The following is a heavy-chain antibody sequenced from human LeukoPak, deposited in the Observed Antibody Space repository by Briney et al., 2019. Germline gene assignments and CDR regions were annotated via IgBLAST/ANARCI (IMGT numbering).Heavy chain of an antibody. CDR1: GGSISSGGYY. Sequence: SQTLSLTCTVSGGSISSGGYYWSWIRQHPGKGLEWIGYIYYSGNTYYNPSLKSRVTISVDTSKNQFSLKLSSVTAADTAVYYCARVPYYYDSNGYSDFDYWGQGTLVTVSS. CDR2: IYYSGNT. D-gene: IGHD3-22*01. V-gene: IGHV4-31*03. J-gene: IGHJ4*02. CDR3: ARVPYYYDSNGYSDFDY.